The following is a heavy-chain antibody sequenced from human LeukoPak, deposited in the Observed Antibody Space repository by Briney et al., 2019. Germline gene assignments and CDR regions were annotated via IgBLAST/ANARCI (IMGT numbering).Heavy chain of an antibody. CDR2: IGTRGDGI. Sequence: GGSLRLSCVASDFTFSSYTMIWVRQAPGKALEWVSVIGTRGDGIHYADSVKGRFTISRDDSKNTLYLQMNSLRAEDTAVYYCARDPGWGSGYWGQGTLVTVSS. D-gene: IGHD3-16*01. V-gene: IGHV3-23*01. J-gene: IGHJ4*02. CDR1: DFTFSSYT. CDR3: ARDPGWGSGY.